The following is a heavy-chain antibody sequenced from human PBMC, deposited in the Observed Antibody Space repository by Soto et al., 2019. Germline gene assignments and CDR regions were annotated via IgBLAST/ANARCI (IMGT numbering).Heavy chain of an antibody. CDR1: GYTFTSYD. V-gene: IGHV1-8*01. J-gene: IGHJ6*02. D-gene: IGHD3-3*01. Sequence: ASVKVSCKASGYTFTSYDINWVRQATGQGLEWMGWMNPNSGNTGYAQKFQGRVTMTRNTSISTAYMELSSLRSEDTAVYYCARAPPLQRFLEWLLSYYYGMDVWGQGTTVTVSS. CDR2: MNPNSGNT. CDR3: ARAPPLQRFLEWLLSYYYGMDV.